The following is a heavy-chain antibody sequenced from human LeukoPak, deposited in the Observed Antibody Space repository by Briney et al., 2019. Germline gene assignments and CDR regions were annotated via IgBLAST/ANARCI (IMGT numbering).Heavy chain of an antibody. CDR1: GFTFSSYA. V-gene: IGHV3-23*01. Sequence: QSGGSLRLSCAASGFTFSSYAMSWVRQAPGKGLEWVSAISGSGGSTYYADSVKGRFTISRDNSKNTLYLQMNSLRAEDTAVYYCAKYCSGGSCYQYYFDYWGQGTLVTVSS. CDR2: ISGSGGST. J-gene: IGHJ4*02. D-gene: IGHD2-15*01. CDR3: AKYCSGGSCYQYYFDY.